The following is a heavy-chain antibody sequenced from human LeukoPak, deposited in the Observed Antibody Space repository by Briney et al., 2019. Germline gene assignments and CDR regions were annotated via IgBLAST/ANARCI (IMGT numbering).Heavy chain of an antibody. D-gene: IGHD3-22*01. CDR1: GYTFTSFD. J-gene: IGHJ4*02. Sequence: ASVKVSCKASGYTFTSFDINWVRQATGQGLEWMGWMNPSSGNTGYAQKFQGRVTMTRDTSIHTAYMELRSLRSDDTAVYYCARDLDYYDSSGYPFGYFDYWGQGTLVTVSS. CDR2: MNPSSGNT. CDR3: ARDLDYYDSSGYPFGYFDY. V-gene: IGHV1-8*01.